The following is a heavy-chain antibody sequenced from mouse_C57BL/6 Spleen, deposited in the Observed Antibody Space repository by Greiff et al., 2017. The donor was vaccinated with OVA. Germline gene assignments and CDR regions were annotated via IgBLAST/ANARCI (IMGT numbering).Heavy chain of an antibody. Sequence: VQLQQSGAELVRPGASVTLSCKASGYTFTDYEMHWVKQTPVHGLEWIGAIDPETGGTAYNQKFKGKAILTAAKSSSTAYMELRSLTSEDSAVYYCTSGDGFPDYWGQGTTLTVSS. CDR3: TSGDGFPDY. CDR2: IDPETGGT. D-gene: IGHD2-3*01. CDR1: GYTFTDYE. J-gene: IGHJ2*01. V-gene: IGHV1-15*01.